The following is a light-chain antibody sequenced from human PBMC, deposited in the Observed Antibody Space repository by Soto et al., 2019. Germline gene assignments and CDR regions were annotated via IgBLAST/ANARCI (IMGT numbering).Light chain of an antibody. V-gene: IGKV3-20*01. Sequence: EIVLTQSPGTLSLSPGERATLSCRASQSVSSSYLAWYQQKPGQAPRHLIYGASSKATAIPDRFSGSGSGTDFTLNISRLEPEDFAVYYCQQYGSSLPITFGGGTKVEIK. CDR3: QQYGSSLPIT. CDR2: GAS. J-gene: IGKJ4*01. CDR1: QSVSSSY.